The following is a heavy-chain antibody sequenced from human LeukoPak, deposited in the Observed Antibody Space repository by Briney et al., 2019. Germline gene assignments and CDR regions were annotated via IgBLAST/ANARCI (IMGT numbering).Heavy chain of an antibody. CDR2: ISGSGGAT. CDR1: GFTFSSYW. V-gene: IGHV3-23*01. D-gene: IGHD2-2*02. J-gene: IGHJ4*02. Sequence: GSLRLSCAASGFTFSSYWMNWVRQAPGKGLEWLSGISGSGGATYYADSAKGRFTISRDNSKNTLYLQMKSLRAEDTAVYYCAKAQCSSASCYNFDYWGQGTLVTVSS. CDR3: AKAQCSSASCYNFDY.